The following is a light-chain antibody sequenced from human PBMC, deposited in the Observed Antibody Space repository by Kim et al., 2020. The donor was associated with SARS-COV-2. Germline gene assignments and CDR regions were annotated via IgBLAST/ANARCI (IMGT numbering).Light chain of an antibody. J-gene: IGLJ1*01. V-gene: IGLV3-19*01. CDR3: NSRDDSGNHYV. Sequence: LRQTVTITCQGDTLRRYHASWSQQRPGQAPVLVIYGKDRRPSGIPDRFSGSSSGDTTSLTITGAQAEDEADFYCNSRDDSGNHYVFGPGTKVTVL. CDR2: GKD. CDR1: TLRRYH.